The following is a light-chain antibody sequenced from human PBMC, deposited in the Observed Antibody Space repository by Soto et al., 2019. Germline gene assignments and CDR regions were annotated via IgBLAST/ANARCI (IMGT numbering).Light chain of an antibody. Sequence: EIVMTQSPATLSVSPGERATLSCRASQSVRSNFAWYQQRPGQAPRLLIYGASTRATGIPARFSGSGSGTEFSLIISSLQSEDIAVYYCQQYNNWPALTFGGGTKVEIK. CDR2: GAS. J-gene: IGKJ4*01. CDR3: QQYNNWPALT. V-gene: IGKV3-15*01. CDR1: QSVRSN.